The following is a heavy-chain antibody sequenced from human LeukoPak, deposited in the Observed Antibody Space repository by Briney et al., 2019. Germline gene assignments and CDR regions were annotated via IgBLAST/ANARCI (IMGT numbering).Heavy chain of an antibody. Sequence: GDSVKVSCKASGYTFTSYAISWVRQAPGQGLEWMAWISADNGNTDYAQRFQGRVTMTTDTSTSTAYMELRSLRSDDTAVYSCARLCSIRWCLHDWFDPWGQGTLVTVSS. J-gene: IGHJ5*02. CDR3: ARLCSIRWCLHDWFDP. D-gene: IGHD2-21*01. V-gene: IGHV1-18*01. CDR1: GYTFTSYA. CDR2: ISADNGNT.